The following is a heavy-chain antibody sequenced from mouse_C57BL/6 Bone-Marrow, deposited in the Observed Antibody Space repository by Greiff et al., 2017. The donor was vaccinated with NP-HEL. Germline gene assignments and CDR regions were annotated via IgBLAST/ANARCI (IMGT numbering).Heavy chain of an antibody. CDR3: ARRGYYAMDY. Sequence: EVKVVESGGDLVKPGGSLKLSCAASGFTFSSYGMSWVRQTPDKRLEWVATISSGGSYTYYPDSVKGRFTISRDKAKNTLYLQMSSLKSEDTAMYYCARRGYYAMDYWGQGTAVTVSS. CDR1: GFTFSSYG. V-gene: IGHV5-6*02. CDR2: ISSGGSYT. J-gene: IGHJ4*01.